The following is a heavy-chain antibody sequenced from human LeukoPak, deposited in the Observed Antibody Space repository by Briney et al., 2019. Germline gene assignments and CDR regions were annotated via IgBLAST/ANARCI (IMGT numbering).Heavy chain of an antibody. J-gene: IGHJ6*03. CDR3: ARDWWRYYYMDV. V-gene: IGHV3-33*01. CDR1: GFTFSSYG. D-gene: IGHD2-15*01. CDR2: IWYDGSNK. Sequence: GGSLRLSCAASGFTFSSYGMHWVRQAPGKGLEWVAVIWYDGSNKYYADSVKGRFTISRDNAKNSLYLQMNSLRAEDTAVYYCARDWWRYYYMDVWGKGTTVTVSS.